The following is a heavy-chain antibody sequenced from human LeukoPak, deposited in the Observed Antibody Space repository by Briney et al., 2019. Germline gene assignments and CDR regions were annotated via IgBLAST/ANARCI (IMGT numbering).Heavy chain of an antibody. V-gene: IGHV5-51*01. CDR3: ARHTVGSSWYAGAFDI. D-gene: IGHD6-13*01. CDR2: IYPGDSDT. J-gene: IGHJ3*02. Sequence: GESLKISCKGSGSSFTSYWIGWVRQMPGKGLEGMGIIYPGDSDTRYSPSFQGQVTISADKSTSTAYLQWSSLKASDTAMYYCARHTVGSSWYAGAFDIGGQGTMVTVSA. CDR1: GSSFTSYW.